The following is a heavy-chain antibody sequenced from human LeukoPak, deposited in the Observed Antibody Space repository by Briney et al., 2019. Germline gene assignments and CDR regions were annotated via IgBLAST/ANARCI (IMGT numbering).Heavy chain of an antibody. CDR2: IYRGDSET. CDR3: ARLLLGSYGDASDF. CDR1: GYSFTSNW. J-gene: IGHJ3*01. V-gene: IGHV5-51*01. Sequence: PGESLKISCKASGYSFTSNWIGWVRQMPGKGLEWMGIIYRGDSETRYSPSFQGQVTISADKSISTAYLQWSSLKASDTAMYYCARLLLGSYGDASDFWGQGTMVTVSS. D-gene: IGHD3-10*01.